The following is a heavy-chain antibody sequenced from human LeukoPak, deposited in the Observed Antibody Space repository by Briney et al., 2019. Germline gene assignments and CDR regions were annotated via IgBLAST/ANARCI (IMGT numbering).Heavy chain of an antibody. CDR1: GFTFSNSW. J-gene: IGHJ4*02. V-gene: IGHV3-7*01. CDR3: PRDGGYFNHDY. Sequence: GGSLRLSCTASGFTFSNSWMSWVRNAPGQGMEWVANIKEDGSDSYYGGAVKGRFTISRDNAKNSLYVLLTNLRGEDMGVYYCPRDGGYFNHDYWGPGTLVTVSS. CDR2: IKEDGSDS. D-gene: IGHD3-22*01.